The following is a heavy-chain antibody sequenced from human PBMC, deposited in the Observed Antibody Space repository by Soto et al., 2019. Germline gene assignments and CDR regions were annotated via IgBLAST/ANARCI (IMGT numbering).Heavy chain of an antibody. V-gene: IGHV3-33*01. CDR1: GFTFSSYG. Sequence: QVQLVESGGGVVQPGRSLRLSCAASGFTFSSYGMHWVRQAPGKGLEWVAVIWYDGSNKYYADSVKGRFTISRDNSKNTLYLQMNSLRAEDTAVYYCARDPYSGSYFGAFAIWGQGTMVTVSS. J-gene: IGHJ3*02. D-gene: IGHD1-26*01. CDR3: ARDPYSGSYFGAFAI. CDR2: IWYDGSNK.